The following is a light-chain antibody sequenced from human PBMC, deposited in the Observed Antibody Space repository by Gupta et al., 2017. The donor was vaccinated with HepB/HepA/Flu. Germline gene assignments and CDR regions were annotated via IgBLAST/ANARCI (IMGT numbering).Light chain of an antibody. CDR1: QSLSNY. V-gene: IGKV3-11*01. Sequence: EFVLTQSPGTLSLSPGERATRSCRASQSLSNYLAWYQHKPGQAPRLIIYDASNRASGIPARFSGSGYGKDFTLTSSRREHEDFAVYYGQHRCTYGTFGQGTKVEIK. CDR3: QHRCTYGT. J-gene: IGKJ1*01. CDR2: DAS.